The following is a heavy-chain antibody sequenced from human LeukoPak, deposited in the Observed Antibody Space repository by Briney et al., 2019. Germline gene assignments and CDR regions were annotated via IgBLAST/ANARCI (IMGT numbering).Heavy chain of an antibody. J-gene: IGHJ4*02. CDR3: ARGAEYYAIWRGYAGYSDY. V-gene: IGHV4-4*02. D-gene: IGHD3-3*01. Sequence: PSETLSLTCAVSGGSISSSNWWSWVRQPPGKGLEWIGEIYHRGSTYYNPPLRSRVTISLDRSKKKFSLKLTSVTAADTAVYFCARGAEYYAIWRGYAGYSDYWGQGISVTVSS. CDR2: IYHRGST. CDR1: GGSISSSNW.